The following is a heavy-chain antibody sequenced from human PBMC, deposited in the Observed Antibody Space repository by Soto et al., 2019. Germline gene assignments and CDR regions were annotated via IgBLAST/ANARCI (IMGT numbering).Heavy chain of an antibody. D-gene: IGHD1-26*01. CDR2: IRSKAYGGTT. J-gene: IGHJ4*02. V-gene: IGHV3-49*03. Sequence: GGSLRLSCTASGFTFGDYAMSWFRQAPGKGLEWVGFIRSKAYGGTTEYDASVKGRFTISRDDSKSIAYLQMNSLKTEDTAVYYCTRDFSGSYYLHQPPFDYWGQGTLVTVSS. CDR3: TRDFSGSYYLHQPPFDY. CDR1: GFTFGDYA.